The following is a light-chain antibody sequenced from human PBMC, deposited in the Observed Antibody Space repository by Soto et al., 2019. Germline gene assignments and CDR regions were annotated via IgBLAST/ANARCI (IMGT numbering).Light chain of an antibody. CDR1: QSFDSSY. V-gene: IGKV3-20*01. J-gene: IGKJ1*01. CDR2: ATS. CDR3: QQYGNSKWT. Sequence: EVVLTQSPGTLSLSPGERATLSCGVSQSFDSSYSAWYQQKPDQTPRLLIYATSTRATGIPDRFSGSGSGTDFTLTISGLEPEDFAVYYCQQYGNSKWTFGQGTKLEIK.